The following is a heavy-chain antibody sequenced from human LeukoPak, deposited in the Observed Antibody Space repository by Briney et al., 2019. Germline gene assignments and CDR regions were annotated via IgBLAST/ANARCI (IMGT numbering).Heavy chain of an antibody. D-gene: IGHD2-15*01. J-gene: IGHJ5*02. CDR2: ISGSGGST. CDR3: AKDLGYCSGGSCP. V-gene: IGHV3-23*01. Sequence: GGSLRLSCAASGFTFAGYTMNWVRQAPGKGLEWVSAISGSGGSTYYADSVKGRFTISRDNSKNTLYLQMNSLRAEDTAVYYCAKDLGYCSGGSCPYGQGTLVTVSS. CDR1: GFTFAGYT.